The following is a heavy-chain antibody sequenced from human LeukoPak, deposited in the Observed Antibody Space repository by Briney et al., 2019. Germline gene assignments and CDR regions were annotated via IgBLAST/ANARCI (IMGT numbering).Heavy chain of an antibody. CDR1: GGSISSYY. V-gene: IGHV4-59*01. CDR3: ARGVGYGSGYFDY. CDR2: IYYSRST. Sequence: SETLSLTCTVSGGSISSYYWSWIRQPPGKGLEWIGYIYYSRSTNYNPSLKSRVTISVDTSKNQFSLKLSSVTAADTAVYYCARGVGYGSGYFDYWGQGTLVAVSS. J-gene: IGHJ4*02. D-gene: IGHD3-10*01.